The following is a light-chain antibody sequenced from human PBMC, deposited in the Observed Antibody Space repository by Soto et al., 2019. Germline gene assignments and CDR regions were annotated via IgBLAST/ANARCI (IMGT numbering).Light chain of an antibody. CDR2: DVI. CDR1: SSDVGAYNF. CDR3: CSYAGSYTVV. V-gene: IGLV2-11*01. Sequence: QSALTQPRSVSGSPGQSVTISCTGTSSDVGAYNFVSWYQQNPGKAPKLILYDVIKRPSGVPDRFSGSKSGNTASLTISGLQTEDEADYYCCSYAGSYTVVFGGGTKLTVL. J-gene: IGLJ2*01.